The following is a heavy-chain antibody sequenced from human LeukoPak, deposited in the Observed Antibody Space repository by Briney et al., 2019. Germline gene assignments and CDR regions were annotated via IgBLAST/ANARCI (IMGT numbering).Heavy chain of an antibody. CDR1: GFTFSDYY. CDR3: ARGITYYYDSSGVY. D-gene: IGHD3-22*01. CDR2: ISSSGSTI. V-gene: IGHV3-11*01. J-gene: IGHJ4*02. Sequence: GGSLRLSCAASGFTFSDYYMSWIRQAPGKGLEWVSYISSSGSTIYYAASVKGRFTISRDNAKNPLYLQMNGLRAEDRAVYYCARGITYYYDSSGVYWGQGTLVTVSS.